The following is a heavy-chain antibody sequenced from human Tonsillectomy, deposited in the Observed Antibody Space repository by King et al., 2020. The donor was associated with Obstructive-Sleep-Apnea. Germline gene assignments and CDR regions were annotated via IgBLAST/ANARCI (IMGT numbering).Heavy chain of an antibody. V-gene: IGHV3-23*04. J-gene: IGHJ6*02. CDR2: IRLSGDKT. Sequence: VQLVESGGGLVHPGGSLRLSCVASGFSFSGYAMSWVRQAPGKGLEWVSVIRLSGDKTEDADSVRGRFTPSRDNSKNTLYLQMDSLRAEDTAVYYCAKDHRGYYYGMDVWGQGTTVTVSS. CDR3: AKDHRGYYYGMDV. CDR1: GFSFSGYA.